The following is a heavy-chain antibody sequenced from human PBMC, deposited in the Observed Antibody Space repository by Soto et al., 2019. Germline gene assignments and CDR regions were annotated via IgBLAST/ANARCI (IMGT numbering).Heavy chain of an antibody. V-gene: IGHV5-51*01. J-gene: IGHJ6*02. D-gene: IGHD1-1*01. CDR1: GYSFTIYW. CDR2: IYPGDSDT. Sequence: GESLKISCKGSGYSFTIYWIGWVRQMPGKGLEWMGIIYPGDSDTRYSPSFQGQVTISADKSISTAYLQWSSLKASDTAMYYCARLGLSIRTHYGMDVWGQGTTVTVSS. CDR3: ARLGLSIRTHYGMDV.